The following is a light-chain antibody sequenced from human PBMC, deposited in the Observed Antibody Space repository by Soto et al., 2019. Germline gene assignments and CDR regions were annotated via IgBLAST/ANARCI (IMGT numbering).Light chain of an antibody. CDR2: RNN. V-gene: IGLV1-47*01. CDR3: AAWDDSLSGPWV. Sequence: QPVLTQPPSASGNPGQRVTISCSGSSSNIGSNYVYWYQQLPGTAPKLLIHRNNQRPSGVPDRFSGSKSGTSASLAISGLRSEDEADYYCAAWDDSLSGPWVFGGGTKLTVL. CDR1: SSNIGSNY. J-gene: IGLJ3*02.